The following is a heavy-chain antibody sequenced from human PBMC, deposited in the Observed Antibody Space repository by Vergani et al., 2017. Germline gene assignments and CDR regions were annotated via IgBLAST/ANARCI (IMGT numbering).Heavy chain of an antibody. Sequence: QVQLVQSGAEVKKPGASVKVSCKASGYTFTGYYMHWVRQAPGQGLEWMGWINPNSGGTNYAQKFQGRVTMTRDTSISTGYMELSRLRSDDTAVYYCARDGSAGYNWNWGFDYWGQGTLVTVSS. D-gene: IGHD1-1*01. J-gene: IGHJ4*02. CDR3: ARDGSAGYNWNWGFDY. CDR2: INPNSGGT. CDR1: GYTFTGYY. V-gene: IGHV1-2*02.